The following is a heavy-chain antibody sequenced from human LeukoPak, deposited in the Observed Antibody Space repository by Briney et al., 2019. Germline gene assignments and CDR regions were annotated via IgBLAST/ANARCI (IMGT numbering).Heavy chain of an antibody. CDR1: GITFSSYA. D-gene: IGHD6-19*01. J-gene: IGHJ4*02. Sequence: GGSLRLSCAASGITFSSYAMSWVRQAPGKGLEWVSAITGSGSSTYYADSVKGRFTISRDNSKDTLYLQMNSLGAEDTALYYCAKGKTVAGTGGHNFDYWGQGTLVTVSS. CDR2: ITGSGSST. CDR3: AKGKTVAGTGGHNFDY. V-gene: IGHV3-23*01.